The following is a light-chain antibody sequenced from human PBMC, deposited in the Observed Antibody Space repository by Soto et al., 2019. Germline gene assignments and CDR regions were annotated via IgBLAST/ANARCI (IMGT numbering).Light chain of an antibody. CDR3: QQSDSIPIT. J-gene: IGKJ5*01. CDR1: QTISRN. Sequence: DIQMTQSTSSVSASVGDIVTIPCLASQTISRNLNWYQQKPGKAPKLLIYAASSLQSGVPSRFSGSGSGTDFTLAISSLQPEDFATYYCQQSDSIPITFGQGTRLEI. CDR2: AAS. V-gene: IGKV1-39*01.